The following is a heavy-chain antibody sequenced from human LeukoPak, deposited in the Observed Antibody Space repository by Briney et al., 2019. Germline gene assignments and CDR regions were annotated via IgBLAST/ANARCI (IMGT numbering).Heavy chain of an antibody. Sequence: SETLSLNCIVSGYSISSDYFWGWVRQPPGKGLEWIGEINHSGSTNYNPSLKSRVTISVDTSKNQFSLKLSSVTAADTAVYYCARERQSPPQYAYYFDYWGQGTLVTVSS. CDR2: INHSGST. CDR1: GYSISSDYF. V-gene: IGHV4-38-2*02. J-gene: IGHJ4*02. D-gene: IGHD1-14*01. CDR3: ARERQSPPQYAYYFDY.